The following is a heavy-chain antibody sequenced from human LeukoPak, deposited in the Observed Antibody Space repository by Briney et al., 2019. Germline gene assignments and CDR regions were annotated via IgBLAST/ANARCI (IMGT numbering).Heavy chain of an antibody. D-gene: IGHD2-2*01. CDR3: ARPACSSTSCYLYFQY. CDR2: IYPANSDT. CDR1: GYIFTNYL. J-gene: IGHJ1*01. V-gene: IGHV5-51*01. Sequence: GESLKISCKASGYIFTNYLIGWVRQMPGKGLEWMAIIYPANSDTRYSPSFQGQVTISADKSISTAYLQWSSLKASDTAMYYCARPACSSTSCYLYFQYWGQGTLVTVSS.